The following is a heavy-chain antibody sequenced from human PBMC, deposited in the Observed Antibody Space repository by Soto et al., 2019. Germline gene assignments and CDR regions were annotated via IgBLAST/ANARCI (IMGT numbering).Heavy chain of an antibody. CDR2: INHSGST. J-gene: IGHJ3*01. CDR1: GGSFTDYY. D-gene: IGHD3-16*02. V-gene: IGHV4-34*01. CDR3: ARVRARLLSHAFDF. Sequence: QVQLQQWGAGLLKPSETLSLTCAVYGGSFTDYYWTWIRQPPGKGLEWIGEINHSGSTNYNPPLKNPVTISLDTSKNQFSLKVNSVTAADTAVYFCARVRARLLSHAFDFWGQGTLVTVSS.